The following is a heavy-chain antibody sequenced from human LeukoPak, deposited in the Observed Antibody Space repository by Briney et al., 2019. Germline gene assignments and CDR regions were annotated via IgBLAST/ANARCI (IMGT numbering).Heavy chain of an antibody. J-gene: IGHJ4*02. D-gene: IGHD6-6*01. CDR2: ISYDGSNK. CDR3: AGGHSSSSSSEW. V-gene: IGHV3-30*03. Sequence: GRSLRLSCAASGFTFSSYGMHWVRQAPGKGLEWVAVISYDGSNKYYADSVKGRFTISRDNSKNTLYLQMNSLRAEDTAVYYCAGGHSSSSSSEWWGQGTLVTVSS. CDR1: GFTFSSYG.